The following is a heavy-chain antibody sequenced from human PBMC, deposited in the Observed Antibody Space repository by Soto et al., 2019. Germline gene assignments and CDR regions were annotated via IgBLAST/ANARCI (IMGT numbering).Heavy chain of an antibody. CDR2: IIPIFGTA. V-gene: IGHV1-69*13. Sequence: SVKVSCKASGGTFSSYAISWVRQAPGQGLEWMGGIIPIFGTANYAQKFQGRVTITADESTSTAYMELGSLRSEDTAVYYCARSGIAAAGTCHYWGQGTLVTVSS. CDR3: ARSGIAAAGTCHY. CDR1: GGTFSSYA. D-gene: IGHD6-13*01. J-gene: IGHJ4*02.